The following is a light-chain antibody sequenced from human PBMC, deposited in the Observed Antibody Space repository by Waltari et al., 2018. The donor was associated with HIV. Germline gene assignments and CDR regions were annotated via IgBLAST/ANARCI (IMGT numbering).Light chain of an antibody. CDR2: KES. J-gene: IGKJ1*01. CDR3: QHYNSQWK. Sequence: DIQMSQSPSPLSASIGERVTITCRASRAVGPWLAWYQQRPGEGPRLLIYKESTLQGGVPSRFSGRGSGTDFTLTINSLQPEDSATDYCQHYNSQWKFGQGTKVEIK. V-gene: IGKV1-5*03. CDR1: RAVGPW.